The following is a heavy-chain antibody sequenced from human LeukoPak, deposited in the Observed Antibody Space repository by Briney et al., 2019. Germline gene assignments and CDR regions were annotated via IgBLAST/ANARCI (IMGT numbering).Heavy chain of an antibody. Sequence: PGRSLRLSCAASGFTFSSYAMHWVRQAPGRGLEWVAVISYDGSNKYYADSVKGRFTISRDDSKKTLYLQMNSLRAEDTAVYYCAREGQPYNWLDPWGQGTLVTVSS. CDR3: AREGQPYNWLDP. CDR2: ISYDGSNK. J-gene: IGHJ5*02. D-gene: IGHD6-13*01. V-gene: IGHV3-30*01. CDR1: GFTFSSYA.